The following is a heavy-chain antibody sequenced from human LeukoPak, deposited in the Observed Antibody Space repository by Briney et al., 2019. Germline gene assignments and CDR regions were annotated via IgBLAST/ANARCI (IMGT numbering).Heavy chain of an antibody. CDR2: INPNSGGT. D-gene: IGHD2-15*01. CDR3: ARDRTVVVVAATLAFDI. Sequence: ASVKVPCKASGYTFTGYYMHWVRQAPGQGLEWMGWINPNSGGTNYAQKFQGRVTMTRDTSISTAYIELSRLRSDDTAVYYCARDRTVVVVAATLAFDIWGQGTMVTVSS. J-gene: IGHJ3*02. V-gene: IGHV1-2*02. CDR1: GYTFTGYY.